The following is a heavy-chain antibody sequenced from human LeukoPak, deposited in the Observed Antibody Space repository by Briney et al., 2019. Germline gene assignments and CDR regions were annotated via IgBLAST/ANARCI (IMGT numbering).Heavy chain of an antibody. D-gene: IGHD3-10*01. Sequence: SVKVSCKASGSTYNNYAITWVRQAPGQGLEWVGGILPVFGTSNYAQGFQGRVTITADESTGTTYMELSSLRSEDTAVYYCARDHRGFYYGSGNYYYLDVWGKGTTVTVSS. CDR2: ILPVFGTS. CDR1: GSTYNNYA. J-gene: IGHJ6*03. CDR3: ARDHRGFYYGSGNYYYLDV. V-gene: IGHV1-69*13.